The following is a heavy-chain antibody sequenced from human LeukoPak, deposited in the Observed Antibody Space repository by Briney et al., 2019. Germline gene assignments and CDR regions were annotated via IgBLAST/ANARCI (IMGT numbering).Heavy chain of an antibody. CDR1: GYTFTGYY. J-gene: IGHJ4*02. CDR2: INPNSGGT. Sequence: ASVKVSCEASGYTFTGYYMHWVRQAPGQGLEWMGWINPNSGGTNYAQKFQGRVTMTRDTSISTAYMELSRLRSDDTAVYYCARPSGGYYDSSGYYPYYFDYWGQGTLVTVSS. V-gene: IGHV1-2*02. CDR3: ARPSGGYYDSSGYYPYYFDY. D-gene: IGHD3-22*01.